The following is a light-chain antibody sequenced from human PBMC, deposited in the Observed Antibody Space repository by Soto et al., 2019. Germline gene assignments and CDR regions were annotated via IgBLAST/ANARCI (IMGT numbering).Light chain of an antibody. V-gene: IGKV3-20*01. Sequence: EIVLTQSPGTLSLSPGERATLSCRASQSVTSNYLAWYQQKPGQAPRLLIFGASGRATGIPDKFSGSGSGTDFTLTISRLEPDDFAVYYCQHYGGPSWTFGQGTKVEIK. CDR1: QSVTSNY. J-gene: IGKJ1*01. CDR3: QHYGGPSWT. CDR2: GAS.